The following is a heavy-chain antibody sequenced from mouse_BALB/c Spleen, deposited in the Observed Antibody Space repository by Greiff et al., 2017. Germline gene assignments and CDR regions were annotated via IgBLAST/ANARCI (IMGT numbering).Heavy chain of an antibody. Sequence: EVQLQESGPGLVKPSQSLSLTCTVTGYSITSDYAWNWIRQFPGNKLEWMGYISYSGSTSYNPSLKSRISITRDTSKNQFFLQLNSVTTEDTATYYCARSPPQLTFYAMDYWGQGTSVTVSS. D-gene: IGHD3-3*01. CDR3: ARSPPQLTFYAMDY. V-gene: IGHV3-2*02. CDR1: GYSITSDYA. CDR2: ISYSGST. J-gene: IGHJ4*01.